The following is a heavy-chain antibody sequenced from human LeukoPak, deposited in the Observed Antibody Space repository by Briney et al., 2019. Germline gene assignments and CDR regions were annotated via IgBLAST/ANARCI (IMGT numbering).Heavy chain of an antibody. CDR3: ARDLYDWLADY. J-gene: IGHJ4*02. Sequence: GGSLRLSCAASGFNLSDYYMSWIRQAPGKGLEWVSYMSASGGTKYYADSVKGRFTISRDNARNSLSLQMDSLTVEDTAVYHCARDLYDWLADYWGQGTLVTVSS. CDR2: MSASGGTK. V-gene: IGHV3-11*01. CDR1: GFNLSDYY. D-gene: IGHD3-9*01.